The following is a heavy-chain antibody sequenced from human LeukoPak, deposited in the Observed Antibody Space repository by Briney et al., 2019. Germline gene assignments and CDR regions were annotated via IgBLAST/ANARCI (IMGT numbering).Heavy chain of an antibody. V-gene: IGHV4-39*07. CDR3: ARTMSSSHTVYGMDV. D-gene: IGHD2-2*02. Sequence: PSETLSLTCTVSGDSISSSSYYWGWSRQPPGKGLEWIGYIYYSGGIYYNPSIKSPATMSVDPSKNQFSLKLSSVTAVDTAVYYCARTMSSSHTVYGMDVWGQGATVTVSS. J-gene: IGHJ6*02. CDR2: IYYSGGI. CDR1: GDSISSSSYY.